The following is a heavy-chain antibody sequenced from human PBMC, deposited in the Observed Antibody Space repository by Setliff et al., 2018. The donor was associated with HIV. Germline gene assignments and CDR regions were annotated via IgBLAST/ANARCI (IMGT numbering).Heavy chain of an antibody. CDR2: ISGSGTST. D-gene: IGHD6-13*01. CDR1: GFTFGSYA. CDR3: ARGTFPGIAAADDY. Sequence: PGGSLRLSCAPSGFTFGSYAMSWVRQAPGKGLEWVSVISGSGTSTGYADSVKGRFTISRDNARNSLYLQMNTLRAEDTALYYCARGTFPGIAAADDYWGQGTLVTVSS. J-gene: IGHJ4*02. V-gene: IGHV3-20*04.